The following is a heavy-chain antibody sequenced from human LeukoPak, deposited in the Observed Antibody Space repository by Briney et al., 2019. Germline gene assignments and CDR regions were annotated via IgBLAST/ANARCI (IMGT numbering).Heavy chain of an antibody. Sequence: GGSLRLSCAASGFTFSSYWMSWVRQAPGKGLEWVANIKQDGSEKYYVDSVKGRFTISRDNAKTSLYLQMNSLRAEDTAVYYCARDSGGELPAHYFDYWGQGTLVTVSS. CDR3: ARDSGGELPAHYFDY. CDR2: IKQDGSEK. J-gene: IGHJ4*02. CDR1: GFTFSSYW. V-gene: IGHV3-7*01. D-gene: IGHD1-26*01.